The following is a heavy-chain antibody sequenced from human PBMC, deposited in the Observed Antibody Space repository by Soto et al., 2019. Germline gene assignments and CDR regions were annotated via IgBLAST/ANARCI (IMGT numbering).Heavy chain of an antibody. D-gene: IGHD3-16*01. CDR2: IIPIHGTT. J-gene: IGHJ4*02. Sequence: QMEQSGAEVRKPGSSVKVSCKPSGGSLTSYPMAWVRQAPGQGFEWMGGIIPIHGTTEYAQKFQGRVTITVDESTNRATLELTGLRSEVTAVYYCVRGWGLVSWGQGTLVTVSS. CDR3: VRGWGLVS. CDR1: GGSLTSYP. V-gene: IGHV1-69*01.